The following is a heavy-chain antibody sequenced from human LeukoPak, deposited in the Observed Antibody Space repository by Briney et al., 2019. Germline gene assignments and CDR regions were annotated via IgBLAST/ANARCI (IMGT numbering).Heavy chain of an antibody. J-gene: IGHJ4*02. V-gene: IGHV4-59*08. CDR2: IYYSGST. CDR1: GGSTSSYY. D-gene: IGHD3-22*01. CDR3: ASSFHRYYYDSSGYYFYY. Sequence: TPSETLSLTCTVSGGSTSSYYWSWIRQSPGKGLEWIGYIYYSGSTNYNPSLKSRVTISLDTSKNQFSLKLSSVTAADTAVYYCASSFHRYYYDSSGYYFYYWGQGTLVTVSS.